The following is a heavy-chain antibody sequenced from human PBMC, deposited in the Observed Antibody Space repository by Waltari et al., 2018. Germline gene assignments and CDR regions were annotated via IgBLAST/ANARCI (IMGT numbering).Heavy chain of an antibody. CDR1: GASLYESY. Sequence: QVQLQESGPGLVKPSETLSLTCNVSGASLYESYWSWIRQPAGKGLEWIGRIYVGDSINYNPSFRSRVTMSLDTSKKQFSLKLRSVTAADTAVYYCARDGHGRSWDLLPLDHWGQGSLVTVSS. J-gene: IGHJ4*02. D-gene: IGHD1-26*01. V-gene: IGHV4-4*07. CDR2: IYVGDSI. CDR3: ARDGHGRSWDLLPLDH.